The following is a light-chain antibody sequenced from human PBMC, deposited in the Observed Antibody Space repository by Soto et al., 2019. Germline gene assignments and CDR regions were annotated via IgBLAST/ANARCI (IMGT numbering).Light chain of an antibody. Sequence: QSVLTQPPSASGTPGQRVTISCSGSSANIGSNTVNWYQQLPGTAPKLLIHSNNQRPSGVPDRFSGSKSGTSASLAISGLQSEDEGDFYCAAWDDSLNGYVFGTGTKLTVL. J-gene: IGLJ1*01. CDR3: AAWDDSLNGYV. CDR1: SANIGSNT. CDR2: SNN. V-gene: IGLV1-44*01.